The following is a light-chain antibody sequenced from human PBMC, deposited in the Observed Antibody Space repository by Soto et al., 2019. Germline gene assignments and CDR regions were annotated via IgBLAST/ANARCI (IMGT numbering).Light chain of an antibody. J-gene: IGKJ3*01. CDR3: QKHNSAPFT. Sequence: DIQMTQSPSSLSASVGDRVTITCRASQGISNYLAWYQQKPGKVPKLLIYAASTLKLGVPSRFSGSGSGTDFTLTISSLQPEDVATYYFQKHNSAPFTFGPRTKVDIK. CDR1: QGISNY. V-gene: IGKV1-27*01. CDR2: AAS.